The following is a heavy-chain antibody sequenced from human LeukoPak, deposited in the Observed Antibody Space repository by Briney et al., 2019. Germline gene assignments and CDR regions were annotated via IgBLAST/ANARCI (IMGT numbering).Heavy chain of an antibody. CDR2: IYPGDSDT. CDR3: ARGGYCSRTSCPAGFDF. V-gene: IGHV5-51*01. D-gene: IGHD2-2*01. CDR1: GYSFTSYR. Sequence: GESLKISCKGSGYSFTSYRIGWVRQMPGKGLEWMGIIYPGDSDTRYSPSFQGQVSISVDKSASTASLQWSSLKASDTAMYYCARGGYCSRTSCPAGFDFWGQGTLVTVSS. J-gene: IGHJ4*02.